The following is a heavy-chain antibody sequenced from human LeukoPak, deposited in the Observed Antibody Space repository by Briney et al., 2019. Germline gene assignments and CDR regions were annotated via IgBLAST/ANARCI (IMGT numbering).Heavy chain of an antibody. Sequence: EPSETLSLTCTVSGGSISSGSYYWSWIRQPPGKGLEWIGYIYHSGSTYYNPSLKSRVTISVDRSKNQFSLKLSSVTAADTAVYYCARRGSSWWNWGQGTLVTVSS. CDR2: IYHSGST. V-gene: IGHV4-30-2*01. CDR1: GGSISSGSYY. J-gene: IGHJ4*02. CDR3: ARRGSSWWN. D-gene: IGHD6-13*01.